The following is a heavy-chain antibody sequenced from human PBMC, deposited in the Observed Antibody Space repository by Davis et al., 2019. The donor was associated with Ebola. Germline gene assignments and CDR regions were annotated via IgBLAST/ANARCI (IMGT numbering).Heavy chain of an antibody. CDR2: VSADGNKK. Sequence: GESLKISCAASGFTFSSYWMNWVRQAPGKGLEWVAVVSADGNKKYYVESVRGRFTISRDTSKNTVYLQINSLRAEDTAVYHCARDRYCATTSCYFGIYYYGMDVWGQGTAVTVSS. V-gene: IGHV3-30*03. CDR1: GFTFSSYW. CDR3: ARDRYCATTSCYFGIYYYGMDV. D-gene: IGHD2-2*01. J-gene: IGHJ6*02.